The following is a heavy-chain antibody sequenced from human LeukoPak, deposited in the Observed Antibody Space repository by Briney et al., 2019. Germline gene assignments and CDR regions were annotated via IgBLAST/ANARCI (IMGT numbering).Heavy chain of an antibody. CDR1: GFTFSSYA. V-gene: IGHV3-30-3*02. D-gene: IGHD5-18*01. CDR3: AKNAHYQGYSYGGIDY. Sequence: GGSLRLSCAASGFTFSSYAMHWVRQAPGKGLEWVAVISYDGSNKYYADSVKGRFTISRDNSKNTLYLQMNSLRAEDTAVYYCAKNAHYQGYSYGGIDYWGQGTLVTVSS. CDR2: ISYDGSNK. J-gene: IGHJ4*02.